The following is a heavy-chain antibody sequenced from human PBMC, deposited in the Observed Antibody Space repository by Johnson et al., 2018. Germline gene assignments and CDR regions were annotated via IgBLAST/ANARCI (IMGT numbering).Heavy chain of an antibody. V-gene: IGHV3-30-3*01. CDR2: ISYDGSNK. CDR1: GFTFSSYA. CDR3: ARDPYFDTGYYYYYMDV. J-gene: IGHJ6*03. Sequence: QVQLVESGGGVVQPGRSLRLSCAASGFTFSSYAMHWVRQAPGKGLEWVALISYDGSNKYFADSVQGRFTISRDNSKNTLYLQMNSLRAEDTAVYYCARDPYFDTGYYYYYMDVWGKGTTVTVSS. D-gene: IGHD3-9*01.